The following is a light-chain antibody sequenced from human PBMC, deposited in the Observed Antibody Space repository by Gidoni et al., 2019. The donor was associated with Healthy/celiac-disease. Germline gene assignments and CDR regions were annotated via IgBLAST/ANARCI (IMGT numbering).Light chain of an antibody. J-gene: IGKJ3*01. V-gene: IGKV3-15*01. CDR3: QKYNNWPL. Sequence: EIVMTPSPATLSVSPGERATLSCRASQSVSSNLAWYQQKPGQAPRLLIYGASTRATGIPARFSGSGSGTEFTLTISSLQSEDFEVYYCQKYNNWPLFGPGTKVDIK. CDR1: QSVSSN. CDR2: GAS.